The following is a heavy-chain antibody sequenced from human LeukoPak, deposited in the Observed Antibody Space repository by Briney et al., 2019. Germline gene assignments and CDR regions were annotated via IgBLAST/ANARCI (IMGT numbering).Heavy chain of an antibody. D-gene: IGHD3-9*01. CDR2: IYYSGST. J-gene: IGHJ3*02. CDR1: GGSVSSGSYY. Sequence: SETLSLTCTVSGGSVSSGSYYWSCIRQPPGKGLEWIGYIYYSGSTNYNPSLKSRVTISVDTSKNQFSLKLSSVTAADTAVYYCARDSVDNYDILTGYDAFDIWGQGTMVTVSS. V-gene: IGHV4-61*01. CDR3: ARDSVDNYDILTGYDAFDI.